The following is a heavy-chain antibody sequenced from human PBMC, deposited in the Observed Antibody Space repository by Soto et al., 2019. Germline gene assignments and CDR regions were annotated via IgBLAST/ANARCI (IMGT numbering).Heavy chain of an antibody. Sequence: GASVKVSCKASGYTFTSYGISWVRQAPGQGLEWMGWISAYNGNTNYAQKLQGRVTMTTDTSTSTAYMELRSLRSDDTAVYYCARDQCQPPAYYDFWSGYYIVDNWFDPWGQGTLVTVSS. CDR1: GYTFTSYG. V-gene: IGHV1-18*01. CDR2: ISAYNGNT. CDR3: ARDQCQPPAYYDFWSGYYIVDNWFDP. D-gene: IGHD3-3*01. J-gene: IGHJ5*02.